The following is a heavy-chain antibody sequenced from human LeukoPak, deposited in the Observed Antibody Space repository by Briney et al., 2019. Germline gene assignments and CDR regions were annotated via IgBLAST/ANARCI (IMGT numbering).Heavy chain of an antibody. J-gene: IGHJ5*02. Sequence: GGSLRLSCAASGFTFSSYAMRWVRQAPGKGLEWVAAIWGSGDSTYYADSVKGRFTISRDNLKNTLYLQMNSLRAEDTAVYYCARGGSGTYYGGFFDPWGQGTLVTVSS. D-gene: IGHD3-10*01. CDR1: GFTFSSYA. CDR2: IWGSGDST. CDR3: ARGGSGTYYGGFFDP. V-gene: IGHV3-23*01.